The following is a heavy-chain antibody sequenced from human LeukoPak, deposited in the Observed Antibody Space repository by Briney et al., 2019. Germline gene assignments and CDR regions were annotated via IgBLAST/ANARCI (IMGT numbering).Heavy chain of an antibody. Sequence: PSETLFLTCTVSGGFINSYYWSWIRQPAGKGLEWIGRVYTSGITNYNPSLKSRITMSVDTSKNQFSLKLTSVTAADTAVYYCARHNGFDRGYYYYMDVWGKGTTVTVSS. J-gene: IGHJ6*03. CDR1: GGFINSYY. CDR2: VYTSGIT. D-gene: IGHD3-9*01. V-gene: IGHV4-4*07. CDR3: ARHNGFDRGYYYYMDV.